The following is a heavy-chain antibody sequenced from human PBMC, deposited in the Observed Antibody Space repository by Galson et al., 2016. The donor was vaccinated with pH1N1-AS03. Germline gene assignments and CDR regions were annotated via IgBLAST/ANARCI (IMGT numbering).Heavy chain of an antibody. Sequence: SVKVSCKASGYTFSNYAFSWLRQTPGQGLEWMGWISAHSGHASYAQAFQGRVSVTIDASTTTTYMELRSLTTDDTAVYYCARGGDHASYWGQGTLVTVSS. J-gene: IGHJ4*02. CDR3: ARGGDHASY. CDR1: GYTFSNYA. D-gene: IGHD3-10*01. V-gene: IGHV1-18*01. CDR2: ISAHSGHA.